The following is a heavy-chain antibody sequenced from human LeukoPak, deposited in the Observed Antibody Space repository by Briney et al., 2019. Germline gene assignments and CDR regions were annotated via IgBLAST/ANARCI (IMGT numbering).Heavy chain of an antibody. V-gene: IGHV3-21*04. J-gene: IGHJ5*02. D-gene: IGHD3-10*01. Sequence: GGSLRLSCATSGFTFNNYNMNWVRQAPGRALEWVSSITSSGTYIFYADSVKGRFTISRDNAKNSLYLQMNSLGPEDTAVYYCARDFSQRITMVRGVMPAWGQGTLVTVSS. CDR1: GFTFNNYN. CDR3: ARDFSQRITMVRGVMPA. CDR2: ITSSGTYI.